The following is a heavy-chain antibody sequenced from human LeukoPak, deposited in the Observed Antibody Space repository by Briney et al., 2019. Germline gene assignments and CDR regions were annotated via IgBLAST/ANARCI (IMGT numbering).Heavy chain of an antibody. CDR2: IYYSGST. Sequence: SETLSLTCTVSGGPISSSSYYWGWIRQPPGKGLEWIGSIYYSGSTYYNPSLKSRVTISVDTSKNQFSLKLSSVTAADTAVYYCARASDYGDYYFDYWGQGTLVTVSS. J-gene: IGHJ4*02. CDR3: ARASDYGDYYFDY. D-gene: IGHD4-17*01. CDR1: GGPISSSSYY. V-gene: IGHV4-39*07.